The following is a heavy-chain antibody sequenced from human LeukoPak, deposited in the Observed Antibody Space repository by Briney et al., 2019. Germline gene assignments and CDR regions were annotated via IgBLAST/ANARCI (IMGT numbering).Heavy chain of an antibody. CDR1: GYTFTSYD. J-gene: IGHJ4*02. CDR3: ARVGIAVAGTIY. Sequence: ASVKVSCKASGYTFTSYDINWVRQATGQGLEWMGWMNPNSGNTGYAQKFQGRVTMTMNTSISTAYMELSSLRSEDTAVYYCARVGIAVAGTIYWGQGTLVTVSS. D-gene: IGHD6-19*01. V-gene: IGHV1-8*01. CDR2: MNPNSGNT.